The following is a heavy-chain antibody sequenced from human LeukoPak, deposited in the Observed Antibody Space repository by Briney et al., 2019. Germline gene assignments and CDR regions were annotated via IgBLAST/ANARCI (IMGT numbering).Heavy chain of an antibody. J-gene: IGHJ4*02. CDR3: AKSLDSSGYYYHLGY. V-gene: IGHV3-30*18. CDR2: ISYDGSDK. Sequence: GRSLRLSCAASGFTFTNYGMHWVRQAPGKGLEWVTLISYDGSDKYYSDFVRGRFTISRDNSKNTLYLQMNSLRAEDTALYSCAKSLDSSGYYYHLGYWGQGTLVTVSS. D-gene: IGHD3-22*01. CDR1: GFTFTNYG.